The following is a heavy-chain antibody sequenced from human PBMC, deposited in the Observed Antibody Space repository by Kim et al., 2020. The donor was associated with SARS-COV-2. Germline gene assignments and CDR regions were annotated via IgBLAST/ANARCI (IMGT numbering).Heavy chain of an antibody. CDR1: GYSISSGYY. J-gene: IGHJ5*02. V-gene: IGHV4-38-2*02. CDR3: ARGGDGLGTNWFDP. Sequence: SETLSLTCTVSGYSISSGYYWGWIRQPPGKGLEWIGSIYHSGSTYYNPSLKSRVTISVDTSKNQFSLKLSSVTAADTAVYYCARGGDGLGTNWFDPWGQGTLVTVSS. D-gene: IGHD3-10*01. CDR2: IYHSGST.